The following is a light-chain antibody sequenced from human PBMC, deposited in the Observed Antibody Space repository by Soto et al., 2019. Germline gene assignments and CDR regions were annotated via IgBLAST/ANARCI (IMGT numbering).Light chain of an antibody. Sequence: QSALAQPPSASGSPGQSVTISCTGTSSDVGLYDYVSWYQQHPGKVPKLLIYEVTQRPSGVPDRFSGSKSGNTASLTVSGLQSEDEADYYCAAWDDSLNGYVFGTGTKVTVL. CDR1: SSDVGLYDY. CDR3: AAWDDSLNGYV. J-gene: IGLJ1*01. CDR2: EVT. V-gene: IGLV2-8*01.